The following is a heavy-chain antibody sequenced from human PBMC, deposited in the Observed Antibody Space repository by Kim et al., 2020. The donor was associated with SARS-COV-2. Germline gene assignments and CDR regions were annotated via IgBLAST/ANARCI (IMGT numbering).Heavy chain of an antibody. CDR3: AREFSPYYDFWSGYLDGWFDP. D-gene: IGHD3-3*01. CDR2: TYYMSKWYN. J-gene: IGHJ5*02. CDR1: GDSVSSNSAA. V-gene: IGHV6-1*01. Sequence: SQTLSLTCAISGDSVSSNSAAWNWIRQSPSGGLEWLGRTYYMSKWYNDYAVSVKSRITINPDTSKNQFSLQLNSVTPEDTAVYYCAREFSPYYDFWSGYLDGWFDPWGQGTLVTVSS.